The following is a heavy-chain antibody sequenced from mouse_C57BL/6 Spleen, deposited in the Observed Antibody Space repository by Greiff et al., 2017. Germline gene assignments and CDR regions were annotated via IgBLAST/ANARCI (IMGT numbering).Heavy chain of an antibody. CDR1: GFTFSSYA. Sequence: EVHLVESGGGLVKPGGSLKLSCAASGFTFSSYAMSWVRQTPEKRLEWVATISDGGSYTYYPDNVKGRFTISRDNAKNNLYLQMSHLKSEDTAMYYCARDLSYGNYPAWFAYWGQGTLVTVSA. D-gene: IGHD2-1*01. J-gene: IGHJ3*01. CDR3: ARDLSYGNYPAWFAY. V-gene: IGHV5-4*01. CDR2: ISDGGSYT.